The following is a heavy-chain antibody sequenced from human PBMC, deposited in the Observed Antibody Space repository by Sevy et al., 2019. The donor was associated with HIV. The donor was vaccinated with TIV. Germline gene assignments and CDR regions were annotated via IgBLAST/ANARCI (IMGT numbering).Heavy chain of an antibody. CDR1: GFTFDDYG. CDR2: INWNGGST. CDR3: ARSQSLYDFWSGHTGAFDI. Sequence: GGSLRLSCAASGFTFDDYGMSWVRQAPGKGLEWVSGINWNGGSTGYADSVKGRFTISRDNAKNSLYLQMNSLRAEDTALYHCARSQSLYDFWSGHTGAFDIWGQGTMVTVSS. D-gene: IGHD3-3*01. J-gene: IGHJ3*02. V-gene: IGHV3-20*01.